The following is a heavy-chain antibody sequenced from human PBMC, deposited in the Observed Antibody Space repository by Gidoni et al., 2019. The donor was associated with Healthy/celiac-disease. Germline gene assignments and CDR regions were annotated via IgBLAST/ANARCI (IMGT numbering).Heavy chain of an antibody. D-gene: IGHD3-10*01. J-gene: IGHJ4*02. CDR3: ARIIEHYYGSAAYIDY. CDR1: GFSLSNARMG. Sequence: QVTLKESGPVLVKPTETLTLTCTVSGFSLSNARMGVSWIRQPPGKALEWLAHIFSNDEKSYSTSLKSRLTISKDTSKSQVVLTMTNMDPVDTATYYCARIIEHYYGSAAYIDYWGQGTLVTVSS. CDR2: IFSNDEK. V-gene: IGHV2-26*01.